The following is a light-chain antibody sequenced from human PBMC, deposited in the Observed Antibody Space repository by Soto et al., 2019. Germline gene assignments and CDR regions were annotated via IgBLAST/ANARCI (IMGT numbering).Light chain of an antibody. Sequence: EIVMTQSPATLSVSPGERATLSCRASQSVSSNLAWYQQQPGQAPRLLIYGASTRATGIPARFSGSGSGTEFTLTISSLQSEDFAVYYCQQYNNWPQTFGHGTKVEIK. CDR1: QSVSSN. CDR2: GAS. V-gene: IGKV3-15*01. CDR3: QQYNNWPQT. J-gene: IGKJ1*01.